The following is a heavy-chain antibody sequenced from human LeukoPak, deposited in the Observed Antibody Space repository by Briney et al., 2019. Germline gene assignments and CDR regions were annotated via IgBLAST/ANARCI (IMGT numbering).Heavy chain of an antibody. J-gene: IGHJ5*02. CDR2: ISTSSSYT. D-gene: IGHD3-10*01. CDR3: ARSRGAMVRGVIITPINWFDP. CDR1: GFTFSDFY. V-gene: IGHV3-11*06. Sequence: GGSLRLSCAASGFTFSDFYMSWIRQAPGKGLEWVSYISTSSSYTNYADSVKGRFTISRDNAMNSLYLQMNSLRAEDTALYYCARSRGAMVRGVIITPINWFDPWGQGTLVTVSS.